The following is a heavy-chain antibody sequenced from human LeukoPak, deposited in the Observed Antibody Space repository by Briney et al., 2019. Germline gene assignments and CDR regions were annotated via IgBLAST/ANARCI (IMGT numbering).Heavy chain of an antibody. CDR1: GYTFTGYY. Sequence: GASVKVSSKASGYTFTGYYMHWVRQAPGQGLEWMGWINPNSGGTNYAQKFQGRVTMTRDTSISTAYMERSRLRSDDTAVYYCARELYDSSGLWGQGTLVTVSS. CDR2: INPNSGGT. D-gene: IGHD3-22*01. J-gene: IGHJ4*02. V-gene: IGHV1-2*02. CDR3: ARELYDSSGL.